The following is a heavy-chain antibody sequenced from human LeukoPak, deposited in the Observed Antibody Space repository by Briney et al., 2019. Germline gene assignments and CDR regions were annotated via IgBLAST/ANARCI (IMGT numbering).Heavy chain of an antibody. J-gene: IGHJ4*02. CDR1: EFTFSNYG. CDR3: AKDRLDLRTVGAVTFDD. CDR2: IQYDASDT. Sequence: GGSLRLSCEVSEFTFSNYGMHWVRQSPDKGLEWVAFIQYDASDTYYADSVKGRFTISRDNSKNTLYLQMNSLRPDDTAVYYCAKDRLDLRTVGAVTFDDWGQGTLVTVSS. V-gene: IGHV3-30*02. D-gene: IGHD1-26*01.